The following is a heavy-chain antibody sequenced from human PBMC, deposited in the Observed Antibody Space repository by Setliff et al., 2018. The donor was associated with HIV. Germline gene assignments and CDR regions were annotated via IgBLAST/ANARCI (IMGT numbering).Heavy chain of an antibody. CDR2: MYHSGST. D-gene: IGHD3-9*01. J-gene: IGHJ4*02. CDR1: GVSITTDGYC. V-gene: IGHV4-31*03. Sequence: SETLSLTCSVSGVSITTDGYCWSWIRHYPGKGLEWIGYMYHSGSTYYNASLASRLIMSLDPSKNQFSLKLNSMTAADTAMYYCAGGRYFRDIRDSRFDFWGQGMLVTV. CDR3: AGGRYFRDIRDSRFDF.